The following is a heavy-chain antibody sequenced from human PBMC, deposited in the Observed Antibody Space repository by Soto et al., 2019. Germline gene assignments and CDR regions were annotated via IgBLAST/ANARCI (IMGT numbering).Heavy chain of an antibody. Sequence: ASVNGACKSSGYSISEVSGDWGRQATRKGLEWMGGFDPEDGETIYAQKFQGRVTMTEDTSTDTAYMELSSLRSEDTAVYYCATDFSVGYCSGGSCYSFDYWGQGTLVTVSS. V-gene: IGHV1-24*01. CDR2: FDPEDGET. CDR1: GYSISEVS. J-gene: IGHJ4*02. CDR3: ATDFSVGYCSGGSCYSFDY. D-gene: IGHD2-15*01.